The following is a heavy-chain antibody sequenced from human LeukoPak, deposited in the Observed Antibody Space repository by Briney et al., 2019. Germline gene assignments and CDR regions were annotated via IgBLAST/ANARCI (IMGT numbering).Heavy chain of an antibody. V-gene: IGHV1-2*02. D-gene: IGHD1-1*01. CDR3: ARDQLPYHDAFDI. J-gene: IGHJ3*02. CDR2: INPNSGDT. Sequence: ASVKVSCKASGYTFTGYYMHWVRQAPGQGLEWMGWINPNSGDTNYAQKFQGRVTMTRNTSISTAYMELSSLRSEDTAVYYCARDQLPYHDAFDIWGQGTMVTVSS. CDR1: GYTFTGYY.